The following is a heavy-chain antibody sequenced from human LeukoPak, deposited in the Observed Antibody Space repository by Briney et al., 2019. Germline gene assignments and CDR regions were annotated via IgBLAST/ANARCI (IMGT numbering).Heavy chain of an antibody. CDR3: ATEFREYDSGSQYFRH. CDR1: GFSFSSYA. D-gene: IGHD6-19*01. J-gene: IGHJ1*01. V-gene: IGHV3-30*04. CDR2: ISFDGINK. Sequence: GGSLRLSCAASGFSFSSYAVHWVRQAPGKGLEWVTLISFDGINKSYADSVKGRFTISRDNSKNTLYLQMNSLRDEDTAVYYCATEFREYDSGSQYFRHWGQGTLVTVSS.